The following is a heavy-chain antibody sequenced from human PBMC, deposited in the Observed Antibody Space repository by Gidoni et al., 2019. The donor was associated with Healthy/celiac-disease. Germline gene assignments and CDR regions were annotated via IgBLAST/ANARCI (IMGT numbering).Heavy chain of an antibody. CDR2: IIPIFGTA. Sequence: QVQLVQSGAEVKKPGSSVKVSCKPSGGTFSSYAISWVRQAPGQGLEWMGGIIPIFGTATYAQKVQGRVTITADESTSTAYMELSSLRSEDTAVYYCARGPDTGIAVAATGQKDYYYGMDVWGQGTTVTVSS. V-gene: IGHV1-69*01. CDR1: GGTFSSYA. J-gene: IGHJ6*02. CDR3: ARGPDTGIAVAATGQKDYYYGMDV. D-gene: IGHD6-19*01.